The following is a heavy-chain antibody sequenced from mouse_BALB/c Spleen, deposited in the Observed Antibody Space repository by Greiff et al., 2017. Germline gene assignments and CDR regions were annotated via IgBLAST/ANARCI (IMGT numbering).Heavy chain of an antibody. J-gene: IGHJ4*01. CDR3: APYYGNYAMDY. Sequence: QVQLQQPGAELVKPGASVKLSCKASGYTFTSYWMHWVKQRPGQGLEWIGEINPSNGRTNYNEKFKSKATLTVDKSSSTAYMQLSSLTSEDSAVYYCAPYYGNYAMDYWGQGTSVTVSS. D-gene: IGHD2-10*01. V-gene: IGHV1S81*02. CDR2: INPSNGRT. CDR1: GYTFTSYW.